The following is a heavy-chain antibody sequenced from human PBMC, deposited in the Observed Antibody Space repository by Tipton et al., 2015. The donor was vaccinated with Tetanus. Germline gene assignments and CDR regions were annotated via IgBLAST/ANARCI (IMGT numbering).Heavy chain of an antibody. CDR3: ARLVKQWLVPEDY. CDR2: NGGYNGDT. D-gene: IGHD6-19*01. CDR1: GGTFRTYA. J-gene: IGHJ4*02. V-gene: IGHV1-18*01. Sequence: QSGAEVKKPGSSVKVSCKAAGGTFRTYAFGWVRQAPGQGLEWMGWNGGYNGDTNYAQRFQGRVTMTTDTSANTAYMELRSVRSDDTAVYFCARLVKQWLVPEDYWGQGTLVTVSS.